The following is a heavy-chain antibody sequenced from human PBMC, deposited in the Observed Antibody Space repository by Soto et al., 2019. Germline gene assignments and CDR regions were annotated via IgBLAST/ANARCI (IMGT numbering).Heavy chain of an antibody. CDR2: ISSSSSYI. D-gene: IGHD2-2*01. Sequence: GSLRLSCAASGFTFSSYSMNWVRQAPGKGLEWVSSISSSSSYIYYADSVKGRFTISRDNAKNSLYLQMNSLRAEDTAVYYCARGNCSSTSCYYSSGFYHMDVWGKGTTVTVSS. V-gene: IGHV3-21*01. CDR3: ARGNCSSTSCYYSSGFYHMDV. J-gene: IGHJ6*03. CDR1: GFTFSSYS.